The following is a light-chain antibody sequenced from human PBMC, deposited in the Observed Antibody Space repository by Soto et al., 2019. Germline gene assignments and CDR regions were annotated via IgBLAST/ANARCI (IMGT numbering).Light chain of an antibody. CDR3: LQHNSYPRT. Sequence: IQLPQSPSTLSTSVGDRATITYRASQSISSWLAWYQQKPGKAPKRLIYAASSLQSGVPSRFSGSGSGTEFTLTISSLQPEDFATYYCLQHNSYPRTFGQGTKVDI. J-gene: IGKJ1*01. V-gene: IGKV1-5*01. CDR1: QSISSW. CDR2: AAS.